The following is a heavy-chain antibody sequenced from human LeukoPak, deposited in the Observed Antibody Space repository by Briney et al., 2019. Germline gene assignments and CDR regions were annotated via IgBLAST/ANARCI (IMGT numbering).Heavy chain of an antibody. D-gene: IGHD5-18*01. CDR3: ARVSGYSYGYPFDY. CDR1: GGSISTYY. Sequence: PSETLSLTCTVSGGSISTYYWSWIRQPPGKGLEWIGYIYYSGSTNYNPPLKSRVTISVDTSKHQFSLKLSSVTAADTAMYYCARVSGYSYGYPFDYWGQGTLVTVSS. V-gene: IGHV4-59*01. CDR2: IYYSGST. J-gene: IGHJ4*02.